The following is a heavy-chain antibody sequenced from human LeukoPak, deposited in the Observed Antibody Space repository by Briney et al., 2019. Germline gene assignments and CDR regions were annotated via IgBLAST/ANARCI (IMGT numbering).Heavy chain of an antibody. J-gene: IGHJ4*02. V-gene: IGHV4-38-2*02. CDR2: IYHSGST. D-gene: IGHD3-16*01. CDR3: ARVGYDGPFDY. CDR1: GYSISSGYY. Sequence: SETLSLTCTVSGYSISSGYYWGWIRQPPGKGLEWIGSIYHSGSTYYNPSLKSRVTISVDTSKNRFSLKLSSVTAADTAVYYCARVGYDGPFDYWGQGTLVTVSS.